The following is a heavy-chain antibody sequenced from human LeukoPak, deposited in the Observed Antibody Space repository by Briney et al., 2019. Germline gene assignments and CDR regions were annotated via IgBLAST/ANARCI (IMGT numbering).Heavy chain of an antibody. D-gene: IGHD1-26*01. CDR1: GGSFSGYY. CDR3: ARGLTGGSYYDY. J-gene: IGHJ4*02. V-gene: IGHV4-34*01. CDR2: INHSGST. Sequence: PSETLSLTCAVYGGSFSGYYWSWIRQPPGKGLEWIGEINHSGSTNYNPSLKSRVTISVDTSKNQFSLKLSSVTAADTAVYYCARGLTGGSYYDYWGQGILVTVSS.